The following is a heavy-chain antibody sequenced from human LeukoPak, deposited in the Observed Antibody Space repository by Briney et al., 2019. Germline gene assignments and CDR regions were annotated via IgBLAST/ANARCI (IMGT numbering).Heavy chain of an antibody. CDR2: IYSGGST. V-gene: IGHV3-53*01. CDR3: ARVHSSGWYGVLAGEYYFDY. Sequence: QSGGSLRLSCAASGFTVSSNYMSWVRQAPGKGLEWVSVIYSGGSTYYADSVKGRFTISRDNTKNTLYLQMNSLRAEDTAVYYCARVHSSGWYGVLAGEYYFDYWGQGTLVTVSS. CDR1: GFTVSSNY. J-gene: IGHJ4*02. D-gene: IGHD6-19*01.